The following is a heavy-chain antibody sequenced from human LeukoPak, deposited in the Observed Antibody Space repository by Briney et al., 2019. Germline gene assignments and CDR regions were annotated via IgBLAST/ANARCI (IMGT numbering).Heavy chain of an antibody. V-gene: IGHV3-66*01. CDR2: ICSGGST. Sequence: GGSLRLSCAASGFTVSSNYMSRVRQAPGKGLEWVSVICSGGSTYYADSVKGRFTISRDNSKNTLYLQMNSLRAEDTAVYYCARGPLPAAPTFFDYWGQGTLVTVSS. D-gene: IGHD2-2*01. CDR1: GFTVSSNY. CDR3: ARGPLPAAPTFFDY. J-gene: IGHJ4*02.